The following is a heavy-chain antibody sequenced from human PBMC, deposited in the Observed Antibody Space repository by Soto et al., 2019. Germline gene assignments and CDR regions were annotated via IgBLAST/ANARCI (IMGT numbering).Heavy chain of an antibody. V-gene: IGHV3-30-3*01. CDR2: ISYDGSNK. J-gene: IGHJ4*02. CDR3: ARDKEWYSYGPDFDY. CDR1: GFTFSSYA. Sequence: QVQLVESGGGVVQPGRSLRLSCAASGFTFSSYAMHWVRQAPGKGLEWVAVISYDGSNKYYADSVKGRFTISRDSSKNTLYLQMNSLRAEDTAVYYCARDKEWYSYGPDFDYWGQGTLVTVSS. D-gene: IGHD5-18*01.